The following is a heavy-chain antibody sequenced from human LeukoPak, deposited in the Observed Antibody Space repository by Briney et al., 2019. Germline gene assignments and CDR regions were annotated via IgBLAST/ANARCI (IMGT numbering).Heavy chain of an antibody. Sequence: PGGSLRLSGAASGFTFSDYYMSWIRQAPGKGLEWVSYISSSGSTIYYADSVKGRFTISRDNAKNSLYLQMNSLRAEDTAVYYCAKDSQNHMVRGVIPNVWGQGTTVTVSS. V-gene: IGHV3-11*01. CDR2: ISSSGSTI. D-gene: IGHD3-10*01. J-gene: IGHJ6*02. CDR3: AKDSQNHMVRGVIPNV. CDR1: GFTFSDYY.